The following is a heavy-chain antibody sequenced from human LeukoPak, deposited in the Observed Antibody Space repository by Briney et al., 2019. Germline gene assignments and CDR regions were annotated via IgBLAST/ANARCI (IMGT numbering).Heavy chain of an antibody. CDR2: INHSGST. CDR3: VRCPLAFYDRSGYPRVWFDS. J-gene: IGHJ5*01. V-gene: IGHV4-34*01. CDR1: VGSFSGYY. Sequence: NPSETLSLTCAVDVGSFSGYYRSWIRQPPGKGLEWMGEINHSGSTNYNPSLKSRVTISVDTSKNQFSLELSSVTVADTAVYYCVRCPLAFYDRSGYPRVWFDSWGQGTLVTVSS. D-gene: IGHD3-22*01.